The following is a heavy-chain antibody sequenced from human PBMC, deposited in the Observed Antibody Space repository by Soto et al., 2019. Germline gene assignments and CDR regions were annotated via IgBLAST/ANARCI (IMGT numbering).Heavy chain of an antibody. V-gene: IGHV4-30-2*06. J-gene: IGHJ4*02. CDR1: GASISYGGFS. Sequence: SETLSLTCTVSGASISYGGFSWSWIRQSPGKGLEWIGYISHLENTYLHPSFKSRLTMSIDRTRNQFSLKLSSVTAADMAVYYCARGGGYDSFDYWAQGVLVTVSS. CDR3: ARGGGYDSFDY. CDR2: ISHLENT. D-gene: IGHD5-12*01.